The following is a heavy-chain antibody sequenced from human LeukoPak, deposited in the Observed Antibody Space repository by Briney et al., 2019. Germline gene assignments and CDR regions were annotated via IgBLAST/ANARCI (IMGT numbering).Heavy chain of an antibody. D-gene: IGHD3-22*01. J-gene: IGHJ4*02. CDR3: AREATYYYDSSGYSFDY. CDR2: TYYRSKWYN. CDR1: GDSVSSNSAA. Sequence: SQTLSLTCAISGDSVSSNSAAWNWIRQSPSRGLEWLGRTYYRSKWYNDYAVSVKSRITINPDTSKDQFSLQLNSVTPEDTAVYYCAREATYYYDSSGYSFDYWGQGTLVTVSS. V-gene: IGHV6-1*01.